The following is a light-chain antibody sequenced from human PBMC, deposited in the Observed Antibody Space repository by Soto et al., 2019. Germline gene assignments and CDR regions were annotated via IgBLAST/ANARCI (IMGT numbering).Light chain of an antibody. CDR2: GAS. V-gene: IGKV3-20*01. Sequence: EIVLTQSPATLSLSPGERATLSCRASQSVSSNFLAWYQQKPGQAPSLLIYGASSRATGIPDRFSGSGSGTDFTLTISSLEPEDFAVYYCQQYSSSPPYTFGQGTKLEIK. CDR1: QSVSSNF. J-gene: IGKJ2*01. CDR3: QQYSSSPPYT.